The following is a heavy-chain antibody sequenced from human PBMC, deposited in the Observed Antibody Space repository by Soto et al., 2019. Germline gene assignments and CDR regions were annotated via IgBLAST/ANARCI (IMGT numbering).Heavy chain of an antibody. CDR3: ARDLSSGCPGRSRGRLLYYCYYMDV. CDR2: IKQDGSEK. CDR1: GFTFSSYW. V-gene: IGHV3-7*01. Sequence: PGGSLRLSCAASGFTFSSYWMSWVRQAPGKGLEWVANIKQDGSEKYYVDSVKGRFTISRDNAKNSLYLQMNSLRSEDTAVYYCARDLSSGCPGRSRGRLLYYCYYMDVWGKGTTVTVSS. D-gene: IGHD6-19*01. J-gene: IGHJ6*03.